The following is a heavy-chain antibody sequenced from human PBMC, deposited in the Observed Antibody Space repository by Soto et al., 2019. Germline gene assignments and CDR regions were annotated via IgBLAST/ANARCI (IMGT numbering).Heavy chain of an antibody. CDR1: GYTFTSYY. CDR2: INPSGGST. J-gene: IGHJ2*01. CDR3: ARDGSIPIFGVANWYFDL. D-gene: IGHD3-3*01. V-gene: IGHV1-46*01. Sequence: QVQLVQSGAEVKKPGASVKVSCKASGYTFTSYYMHWVRQAPGQGLEWMGIINPSGGSTSYAQKFQGRVTMTRDTSTSTVYMELSSLRSEDTAVYYCARDGSIPIFGVANWYFDLWGRGTLVTVSS.